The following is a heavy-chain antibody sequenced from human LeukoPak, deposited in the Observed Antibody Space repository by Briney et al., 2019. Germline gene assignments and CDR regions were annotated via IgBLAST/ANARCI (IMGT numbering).Heavy chain of an antibody. D-gene: IGHD2-15*01. J-gene: IGHJ4*02. V-gene: IGHV3-66*01. Sequence: GGSLRLSCAASGFTVSSNYMSWVRQAPGKGLEWVSVIYSGGSTYYADSVKGRFTISRDNSKNTLYLQMNSLEAEDTAVYYCASSELVGFFDYWGQGTLVTVSS. CDR1: GFTVSSNY. CDR3: ASSELVGFFDY. CDR2: IYSGGST.